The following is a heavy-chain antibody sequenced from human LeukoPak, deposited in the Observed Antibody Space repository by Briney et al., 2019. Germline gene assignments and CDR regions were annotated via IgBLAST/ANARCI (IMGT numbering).Heavy chain of an antibody. D-gene: IGHD6-13*01. V-gene: IGHV4-34*01. J-gene: IGHJ5*02. CDR1: GGSFSGYY. CDR3: ARRGRRAAAGTRGLFDP. CDR2: INHSGST. Sequence: SETLFLTCAVYGGSFSGYYWSWIRQPPGKGLEWIGEINHSGSTNYNPSLKSRVTISVDTSKNQFSLKLSSVTAADTAVYYCARRGRRAAAGTRGLFDPWGQGTLVTVSS.